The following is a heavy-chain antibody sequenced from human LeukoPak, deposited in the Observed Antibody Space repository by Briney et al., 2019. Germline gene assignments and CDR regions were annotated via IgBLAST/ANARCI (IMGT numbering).Heavy chain of an antibody. CDR2: IYSGGST. J-gene: IGHJ4*02. Sequence: GGSLRLSCAASGFTVSSNYMSWVRQAPGKGLEWVSVIYSGGSTYYADSVKGRFTISRDNSKNTLYLQMNSLRAEDTAVYYCARGPDSSGYYTVYFDYWGQGILVTVSS. CDR3: ARGPDSSGYYTVYFDY. V-gene: IGHV3-53*01. D-gene: IGHD3-22*01. CDR1: GFTVSSNY.